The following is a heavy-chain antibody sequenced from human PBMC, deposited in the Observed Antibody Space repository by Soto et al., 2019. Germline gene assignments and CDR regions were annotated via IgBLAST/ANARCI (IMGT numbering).Heavy chain of an antibody. Sequence: EVQLVESGGGLVQPGRSLRLSCAASGFTFDDYAMHWVRQAPGKGLEWVSGISWNSGSIGYADSVKGRFTISRDNVKNSLYLQMNSLRAEDTALYYCAKGGRYQLLSAGDYWGQGTLVTVSS. CDR3: AKGGRYQLLSAGDY. D-gene: IGHD2-2*01. V-gene: IGHV3-9*01. J-gene: IGHJ4*02. CDR1: GFTFDDYA. CDR2: ISWNSGSI.